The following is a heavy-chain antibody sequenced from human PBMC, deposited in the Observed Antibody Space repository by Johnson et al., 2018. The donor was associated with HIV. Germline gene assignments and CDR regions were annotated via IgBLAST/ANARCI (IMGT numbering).Heavy chain of an antibody. CDR3: VKDIGYGGPSDGAFDI. Sequence: VQLVESGGGLVQPGRSLRLSCAASGFTFDHYAMHWVRQAPGKGLEWVSGLTWNSDTIAYVDSVKGRFTISRDSAKKSLYLQMNSLSPEDTAVYYCVKDIGYGGPSDGAFDIWGQGTMVTVSS. CDR2: LTWNSDTI. J-gene: IGHJ3*02. D-gene: IGHD4-23*01. V-gene: IGHV3-9*01. CDR1: GFTFDHYA.